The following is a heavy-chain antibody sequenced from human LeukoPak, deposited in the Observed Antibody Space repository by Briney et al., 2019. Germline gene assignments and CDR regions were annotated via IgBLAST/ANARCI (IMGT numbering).Heavy chain of an antibody. CDR2: IYTSGST. V-gene: IGHV4-4*07. CDR1: GGSISTYY. CDR3: ARANAFDI. Sequence: PSETLSLTCTVPGGSISTYYWSWIRLPAGKGLEWIGRIYTSGSTDYNPSLKSRVTISVDKSKNQFSLKLSSVTAADTAIYYCARANAFDIWGQGIMVTVSS. J-gene: IGHJ3*02.